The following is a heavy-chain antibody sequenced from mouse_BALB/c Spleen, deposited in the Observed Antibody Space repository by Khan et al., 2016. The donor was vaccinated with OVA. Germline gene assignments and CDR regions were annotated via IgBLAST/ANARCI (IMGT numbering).Heavy chain of an antibody. J-gene: IGHJ3*01. D-gene: IGHD1-2*01. CDR3: ARRNYFGYTVAY. CDR2: ISPGSGDT. Sequence: VQLKESGAELARPGASVKLSCKASGYSFTDSYINWVKQRTGQGLEWIGEISPGSGDTYYNEKFKGKATLTADKSSSTAYMQLSSLTSEASAVYFCARRNYFGYTVAYWGQGTLVTVSA. CDR1: GYSFTDSY. V-gene: IGHV1-77*01.